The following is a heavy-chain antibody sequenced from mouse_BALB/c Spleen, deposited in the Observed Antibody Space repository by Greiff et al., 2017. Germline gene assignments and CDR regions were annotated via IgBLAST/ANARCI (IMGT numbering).Heavy chain of an antibody. CDR2: ISSGGST. CDR3: ARGGSSLYWYFDV. Sequence: EVKLMESGGGLVKPGGSLKLSCAASGFTFSSYAMSWVRQTPEKRLEWVASISSGGSTYYPDSVKGRFTISRDNARNILYLQMSSLRSEDTAMYYCARGGSSLYWYFDVWGAGTTVTVSS. J-gene: IGHJ1*01. D-gene: IGHD1-1*01. CDR1: GFTFSSYA. V-gene: IGHV5-6-5*01.